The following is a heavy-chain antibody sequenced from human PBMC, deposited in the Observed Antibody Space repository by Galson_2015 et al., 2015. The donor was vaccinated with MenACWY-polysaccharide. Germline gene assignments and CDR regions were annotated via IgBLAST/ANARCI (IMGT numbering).Heavy chain of an antibody. CDR2: IIPIFGTA. D-gene: IGHD2-15*01. CDR3: ARDLPQDYAVVVAATPLYYYYYGMDV. V-gene: IGHV1-69*13. J-gene: IGHJ6*02. CDR1: GGTFSSYA. Sequence: SVKVSCKASGGTFSSYAISWVRQAPGQGLEWMGGIIPIFGTANYAQKFQGRVTITADESTSTAYMELSSLRSEDTAVYYCARDLPQDYAVVVAATPLYYYYYGMDVWGQGTTVTVSS.